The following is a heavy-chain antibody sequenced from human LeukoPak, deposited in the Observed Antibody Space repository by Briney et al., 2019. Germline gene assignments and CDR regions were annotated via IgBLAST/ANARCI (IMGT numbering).Heavy chain of an antibody. V-gene: IGHV3-21*01. CDR2: ISSSSSYI. D-gene: IGHD1-26*01. CDR1: GFTFSSYS. CDR3: AREVVGATKGYYYFDY. Sequence: PGGSLRLSCAASGFTFSSYSMNWVRQAPGKGLEWVSSISSSSSYIYYADSVKGRFTISSDNAKNSLYLQMNSLRAEDTAVYYCAREVVGATKGYYYFDYWGQGTLVTVSS. J-gene: IGHJ4*02.